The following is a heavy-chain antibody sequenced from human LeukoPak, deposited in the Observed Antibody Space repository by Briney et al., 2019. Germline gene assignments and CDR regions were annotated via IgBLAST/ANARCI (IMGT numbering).Heavy chain of an antibody. J-gene: IGHJ5*02. CDR2: IYYSGST. CDR1: GGSSGSYF. Sequence: SETLSLTCTVSGGSSGSYFWIWIRQPPGKGLEWIGYIYYSGSTNCNPSHKSRVTISVDTSKNQFSLKLSSVTAADTAVYYCARAPGSGHYGDSRFGFDPWGQGTLVTVSS. D-gene: IGHD4-17*01. CDR3: ARAPGSGHYGDSRFGFDP. V-gene: IGHV4-59*01.